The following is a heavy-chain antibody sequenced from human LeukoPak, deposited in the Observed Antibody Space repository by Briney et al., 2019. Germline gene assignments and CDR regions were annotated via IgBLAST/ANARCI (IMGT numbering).Heavy chain of an antibody. Sequence: PGRSLRLSCAASGFTFSSYAMHWVRQAPGKGLEWVAVISYDGSNKYYADSVKGRFTISRDNSKNTLYLQMNSLRAEDTAVYYCARDLDIVVVPAATGFDYWGQGTLVTVSS. CDR2: ISYDGSNK. D-gene: IGHD2-2*03. V-gene: IGHV3-30-3*01. CDR3: ARDLDIVVVPAATGFDY. CDR1: GFTFSSYA. J-gene: IGHJ4*02.